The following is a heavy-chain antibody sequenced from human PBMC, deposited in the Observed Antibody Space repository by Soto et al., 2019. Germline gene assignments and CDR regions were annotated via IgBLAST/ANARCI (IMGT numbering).Heavy chain of an antibody. Sequence: QVQLVESGGGVVQPGRSLRLSCAASGFTFSSYGMHWVRQAPGKGLEWVAVIWYDGSNKYYADSVKGRFTISRDNSKNTLYLQRNSLRAEDTAVYYCARLAGSSEDYCGQGTLVTVSS. CDR3: ARLAGSSEDY. V-gene: IGHV3-33*01. J-gene: IGHJ4*02. D-gene: IGHD1-26*01. CDR2: IWYDGSNK. CDR1: GFTFSSYG.